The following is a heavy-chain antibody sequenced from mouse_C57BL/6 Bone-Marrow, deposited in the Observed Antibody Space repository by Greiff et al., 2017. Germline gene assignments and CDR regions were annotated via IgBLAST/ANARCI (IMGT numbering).Heavy chain of an antibody. Sequence: VQLAESGPELVKPGASVKISCKASGYAFSSSWMNWVKQRPGKGLEWIGRIYPGDGDTNYNGKFKGKATLTADKSSSTAYMQLSSLTSEDSAVXFCARGLLRARVYFDYWGQGTTLTVAS. CDR1: GYAFSSSW. J-gene: IGHJ2*01. CDR2: IYPGDGDT. CDR3: ARGLLRARVYFDY. V-gene: IGHV1-82*01. D-gene: IGHD2-13*01.